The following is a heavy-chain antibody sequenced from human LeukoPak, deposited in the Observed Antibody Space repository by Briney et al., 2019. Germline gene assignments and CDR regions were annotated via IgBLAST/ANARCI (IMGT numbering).Heavy chain of an antibody. J-gene: IGHJ3*02. D-gene: IGHD3-3*01. Sequence: GASVKVSCKASGYTFTGYYMHWVRQAPGQGLEWMGRINPNSGGTNYAQEFQGRVTMTRDTSISTAYMELSRLRSDDTAVYYCARDPTRITIFGVAMGAFDIWGQGTMVTVSS. V-gene: IGHV1-2*06. CDR3: ARDPTRITIFGVAMGAFDI. CDR1: GYTFTGYY. CDR2: INPNSGGT.